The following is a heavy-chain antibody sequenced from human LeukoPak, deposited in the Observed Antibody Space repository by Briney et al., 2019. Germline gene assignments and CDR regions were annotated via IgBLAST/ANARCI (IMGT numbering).Heavy chain of an antibody. V-gene: IGHV3-30*18. CDR1: GFTFSSHG. D-gene: IGHD5-18*01. CDR3: AKVRGYSFWDFDY. CDR2: ISSDGTYK. J-gene: IGHJ4*02. Sequence: GGSLRLSCVASGFTFSSHGMHWARQTPGKGLKWVASISSDGTYKYYADSVKGRFTISRDNSKNTLYLQMNSLRVEDTAVYYCAKVRGYSFWDFDYWGQGTLVTVSS.